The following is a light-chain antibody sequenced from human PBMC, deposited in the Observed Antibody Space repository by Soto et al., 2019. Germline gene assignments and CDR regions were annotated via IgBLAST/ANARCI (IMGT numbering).Light chain of an antibody. CDR1: QSVSSTY. CDR3: QQYGASPYT. Sequence: EIGLTQSPGTLSLSPGERATLSCRASQSVSSTYLAWYQQKPGQAPRLLIYGASSRATGIPDRFSGSGSGTDFTLTIRRLEPEDFVVYYCQQYGASPYTFGQGTKLETK. V-gene: IGKV3-20*01. J-gene: IGKJ2*01. CDR2: GAS.